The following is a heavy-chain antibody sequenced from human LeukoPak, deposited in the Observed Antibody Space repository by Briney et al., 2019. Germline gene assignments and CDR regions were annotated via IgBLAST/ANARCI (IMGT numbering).Heavy chain of an antibody. CDR2: IYYRGTS. Sequence: PSETLSLTCTVPGGSISSGDHNWSWIRQPPGKGLEWIGYIYYRGTSYDNPSLRGRVTMSVDVTNNRDSLNVSSVTAADTAVYYCVRENWGSSIIDSWGQGTLVVVSS. J-gene: IGHJ4*02. D-gene: IGHD3-16*01. CDR3: VRENWGSSIIDS. CDR1: GGSISSGDHN. V-gene: IGHV4-30-4*01.